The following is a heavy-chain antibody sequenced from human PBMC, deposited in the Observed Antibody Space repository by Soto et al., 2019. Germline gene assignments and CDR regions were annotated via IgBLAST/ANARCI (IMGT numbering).Heavy chain of an antibody. V-gene: IGHV1-18*04. CDR1: GYNYNNYG. CDR3: ARQHNDLWTDSPDFDY. J-gene: IGHJ4*02. Sequence: QVQLVQSGGEVKKPGAAVKVSCKASGYNYNNYGVTWVRQAPGQGLEWMGWISACNHKANYAPNIQDRVTMTMDTSTNTANMEMRSLRPDDTAVYYCARQHNDLWTDSPDFDYWGQGTLVAVSA. CDR2: ISACNHKA. D-gene: IGHD3-9*01.